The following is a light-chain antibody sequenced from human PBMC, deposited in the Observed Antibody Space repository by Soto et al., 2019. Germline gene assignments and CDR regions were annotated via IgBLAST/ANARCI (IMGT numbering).Light chain of an antibody. V-gene: IGKV3-11*01. CDR2: DAS. CDR3: QQRSNWPT. J-gene: IGKJ5*01. CDR1: QSVSSY. Sequence: EIVLTQSPATLSLSPGERATLSCRASQSVSSYLAWYQQKPGQAPRLLIYDASNRATGIPARFSGSGSGTDFTLIISSLDPEDFAVYYCQQRSNWPTFGQGTRLEIK.